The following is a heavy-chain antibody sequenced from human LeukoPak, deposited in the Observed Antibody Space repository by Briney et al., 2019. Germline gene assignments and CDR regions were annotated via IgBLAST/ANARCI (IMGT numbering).Heavy chain of an antibody. V-gene: IGHV4-39*01. Sequence: SETLSLTCTVSGGSISSSSYYWGWIRQPPGKGLEWIGSIYYSGSTYYNPSLKSRVTISVDTSKNQFSLKLSSVTAADTAVYYCASQARRDGYNYRPPPHFDYWGQGTLVTVSS. J-gene: IGHJ4*02. D-gene: IGHD5-24*01. CDR2: IYYSGST. CDR3: ASQARRDGYNYRPPPHFDY. CDR1: GGSISSSSYY.